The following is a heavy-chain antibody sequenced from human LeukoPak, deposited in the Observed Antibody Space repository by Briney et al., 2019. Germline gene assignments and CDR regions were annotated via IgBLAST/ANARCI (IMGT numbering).Heavy chain of an antibody. CDR1: GTSITSYY. CDR3: AKWASDNRAFDL. CDR2: GHYSGNT. V-gene: IGHV4-59*08. Sequence: SETLSLTCTVSGTSITSYYWNWIRQAPGQGLEWIGYGHYSGNTKYNPPLKSRVTISVDTSKNQFSLRLSSVTAADTAVYFCAKWASDNRAFDLWGQGTLVTVSS. D-gene: IGHD2-8*01. J-gene: IGHJ4*02.